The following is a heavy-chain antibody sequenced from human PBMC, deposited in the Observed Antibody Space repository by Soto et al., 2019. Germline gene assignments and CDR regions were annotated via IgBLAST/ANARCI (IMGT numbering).Heavy chain of an antibody. D-gene: IGHD3-9*01. J-gene: IGHJ4*02. CDR3: ANPIGDILTGP. CDR2: ISGSGDST. CDR1: GFTFSSYG. V-gene: IGHV3-23*01. Sequence: TGGSLRLSCAASGFTFSSYGINWVRQAPGKGLEWVSGISGSGDSTHYADSVKGRFTISRDNSKNTLYLQMNSLRAEDTAVYYCANPIGDILTGPWGQGTLVTVSS.